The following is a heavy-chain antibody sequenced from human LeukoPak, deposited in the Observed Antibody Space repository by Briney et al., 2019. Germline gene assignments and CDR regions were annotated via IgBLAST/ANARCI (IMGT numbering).Heavy chain of an antibody. CDR1: AYTFTGYY. D-gene: IGHD3-9*01. CDR2: INPNSGGT. CDR3: ARGYDTLTGYSDDAFDI. V-gene: IGHV1-2*02. J-gene: IGHJ3*02. Sequence: ASVKVSCKASAYTFTGYYMHWVRQAPGQGLEWMGWINPNSGGTNYAQKFQGRVTMTRDTSISTAYMELSRLRSDDTAVYYCARGYDTLTGYSDDAFDIWGQGTMVTVSS.